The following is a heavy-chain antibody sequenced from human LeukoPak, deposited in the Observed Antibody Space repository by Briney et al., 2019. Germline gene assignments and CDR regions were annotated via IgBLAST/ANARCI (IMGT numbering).Heavy chain of an antibody. CDR2: IKTDGRST. D-gene: IGHD6-19*01. V-gene: IGHV3-74*01. Sequence: GGSLRLPCAASGFTFSDYWMHWVRQAPGKGLVRVSRIKTDGRSTNYADSVKGRFTISRDNAKNTLYLQMNSLRAEDTAVYYCARGRIGGWTDYWGQGTLVTVSS. CDR3: ARGRIGGWTDY. CDR1: GFTFSDYW. J-gene: IGHJ4*02.